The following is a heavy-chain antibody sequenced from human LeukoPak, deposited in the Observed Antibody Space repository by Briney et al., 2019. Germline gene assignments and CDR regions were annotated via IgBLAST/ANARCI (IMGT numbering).Heavy chain of an antibody. Sequence: GASVKVSCKASGYTFTSYGISWVRQAPGQGLEWMGWISAYNGNTNYAQKLQGRVTMTTDTSTSTAYMELRSLRSDDTAVYYCARDDRVVVVAPFDYWGQGTLVTVSS. CDR1: GYTFTSYG. CDR2: ISAYNGNT. J-gene: IGHJ4*02. CDR3: ARDDRVVVVAPFDY. V-gene: IGHV1-18*01. D-gene: IGHD2-15*01.